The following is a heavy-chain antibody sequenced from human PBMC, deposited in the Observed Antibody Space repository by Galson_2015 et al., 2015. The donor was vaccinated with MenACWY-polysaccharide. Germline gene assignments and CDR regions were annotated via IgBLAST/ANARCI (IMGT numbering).Heavy chain of an antibody. V-gene: IGHV4-39*07. CDR2: IFHSGST. D-gene: IGHD4-23*01. Sequence: SETLSLTCTVSGGSISSTSHYWGWVRQPPGKGLEWIGSIFHSGSTYRNPSLGSRLIISIDSSKNQLSLMLTSVTAADTAVYYCTSGRLRWYPFDYWGQGTLVTVSS. CDR1: GGSISSTSHY. CDR3: TSGRLRWYPFDY. J-gene: IGHJ4*02.